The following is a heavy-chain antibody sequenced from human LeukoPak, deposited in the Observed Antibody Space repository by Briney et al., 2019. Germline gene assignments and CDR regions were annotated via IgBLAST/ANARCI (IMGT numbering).Heavy chain of an antibody. Sequence: GGSLRLSCAASGFTVSSNYMSWVRQAPGKGLEWVSVIYSGGSTYYADSVKGRFTISRDNSKNTLYLQMNSLRAEDTAVYYCAREPHYYGSGSYGAFDIWGQGTMVTVSS. J-gene: IGHJ3*02. CDR1: GFTVSSNY. D-gene: IGHD3-10*01. V-gene: IGHV3-66*01. CDR3: AREPHYYGSGSYGAFDI. CDR2: IYSGGST.